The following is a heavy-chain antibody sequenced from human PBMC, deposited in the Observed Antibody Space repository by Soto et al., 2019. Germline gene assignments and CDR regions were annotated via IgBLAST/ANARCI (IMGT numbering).Heavy chain of an antibody. J-gene: IGHJ6*02. V-gene: IGHV3-53*01. CDR1: GFTVSSNY. Sequence: GGSLRLSCAASGFTVSSNYMSWVRQAPGKGLEWVSVIYSGGSTYYADSVKGRFTISRDNSKNTLYLQMNSLRAEDTAVYYCARGYSSGWYRAYYYYGMDVWGQGTTVTV. CDR3: ARGYSSGWYRAYYYYGMDV. D-gene: IGHD6-19*01. CDR2: IYSGGST.